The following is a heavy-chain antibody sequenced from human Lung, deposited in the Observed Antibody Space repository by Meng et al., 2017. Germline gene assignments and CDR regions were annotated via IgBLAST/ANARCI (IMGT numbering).Heavy chain of an antibody. CDR3: VRRTYSSGWYFDY. CDR1: GGSFSGYY. Sequence: QAPLRRWGAGLVNPSETLSLTGSVYGGSFSGYYWSWIRQPPGKGLEWIGEIIDSGSTNYNPSLKSRVTISVDTSKNQFSLRVTSVTAADRAVYYCVRRTYSSGWYFDYWGQGALVTVSS. J-gene: IGHJ4*02. CDR2: IIDSGST. V-gene: IGHV4-34*02. D-gene: IGHD6-19*01.